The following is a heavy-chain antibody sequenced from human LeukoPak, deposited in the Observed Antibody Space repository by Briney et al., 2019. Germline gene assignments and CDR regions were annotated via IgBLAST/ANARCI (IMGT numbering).Heavy chain of an antibody. CDR3: AKAVVVSITRLGPFDT. J-gene: IGHJ3*02. CDR1: DDSISSYY. CDR2: IYTSGGT. D-gene: IGHD3-22*01. V-gene: IGHV4-4*09. Sequence: SETLSLTCTVSDDSISSYYWSWIRQPPGKGLEWIGYIYTSGGTNYIPSLKGRVTISIDTSKNQFSLKLSSVTAADMAVYYCAKAVVVSITRLGPFDTWGQGTMVTVSS.